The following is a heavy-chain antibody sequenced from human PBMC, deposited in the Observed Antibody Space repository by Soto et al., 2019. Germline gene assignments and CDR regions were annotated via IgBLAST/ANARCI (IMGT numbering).Heavy chain of an antibody. CDR1: GFTFSSYG. V-gene: IGHV3-30*18. D-gene: IGHD2-15*01. J-gene: IGHJ4*02. Sequence: QVQLVESGGGVVQPGRSLRLSCAASGFTFSSYGMHWVRQAPGKGLEWVAVILYDGSNKYYADSVKGRFTSSRDNSKNSLYMQMNSLRAEDTAVYYCAEVPFRGGSFSVLGYFDYWGQGTLVTVSS. CDR2: ILYDGSNK. CDR3: AEVPFRGGSFSVLGYFDY.